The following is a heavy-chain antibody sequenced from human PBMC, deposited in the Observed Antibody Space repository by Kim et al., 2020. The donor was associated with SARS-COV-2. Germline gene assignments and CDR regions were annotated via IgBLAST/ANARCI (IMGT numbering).Heavy chain of an antibody. CDR3: ARDFIPSMINFRGSYYYGMDV. V-gene: IGHV1-18*01. J-gene: IGHJ6*02. CDR1: GDTFTSYG. D-gene: IGHD3-16*01. Sequence: AAVKVSCKASGDTFTSYGISWVRQAPGQGLEWMGWISAYNGNTNYAQKLQGRVTMTTDTSTSTAYMELRSLRSDDTAVYYCARDFIPSMINFRGSYYYGMDVWGQGTTVTVSS. CDR2: ISAYNGNT.